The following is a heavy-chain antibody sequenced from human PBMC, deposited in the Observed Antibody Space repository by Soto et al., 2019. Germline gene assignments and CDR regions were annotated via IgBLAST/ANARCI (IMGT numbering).Heavy chain of an antibody. Sequence: QVQLQESGPGLVKPSQTLSLTCTVSGGSISSGGYYWSWIRQHPGKGLEWIGYIYYSGSTYYNPYLQSRVTISVGTSKNQFSLKLSSVTAADTAVYYCARVRLATTWCDIWGQGTMVTVSS. D-gene: IGHD5-12*01. J-gene: IGHJ3*02. V-gene: IGHV4-31*03. CDR2: IYYSGST. CDR1: GGSISSGGYY. CDR3: ARVRLATTWCDI.